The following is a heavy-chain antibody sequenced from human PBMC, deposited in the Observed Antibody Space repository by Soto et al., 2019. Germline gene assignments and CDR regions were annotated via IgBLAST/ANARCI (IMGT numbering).Heavy chain of an antibody. V-gene: IGHV3-74*01. Sequence: GGSLRLSCSASGFTFSSYWMHWVRQAPGKGLEWVSRINSDGSGTTYADSVRGRFTISRDNAMNTLYLQMSSLTVEDTAVYYCARRNRLSYTSDYWGQGTLVTVSS. D-gene: IGHD3-10*01. CDR3: ARRNRLSYTSDY. CDR2: INSDGSGT. J-gene: IGHJ4*02. CDR1: GFTFSSYW.